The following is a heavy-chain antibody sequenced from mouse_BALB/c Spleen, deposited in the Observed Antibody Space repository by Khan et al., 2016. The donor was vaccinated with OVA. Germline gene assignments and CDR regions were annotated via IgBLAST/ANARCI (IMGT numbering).Heavy chain of an antibody. CDR3: ARGASYWYFDV. J-gene: IGHJ1*01. CDR2: INTYTGEP. Sequence: QIQLVQSGPELKKPGETVKISCKASGYTFTNYGMNWVKQAPGKGLKWMGWINTYTGEPTYTDDFKGRLAFSLETSASNAYLQLNNLENEDMATDFCARGASYWYFDVWGAGTTVTVSS. CDR1: GYTFTNYG. V-gene: IGHV9-1*02.